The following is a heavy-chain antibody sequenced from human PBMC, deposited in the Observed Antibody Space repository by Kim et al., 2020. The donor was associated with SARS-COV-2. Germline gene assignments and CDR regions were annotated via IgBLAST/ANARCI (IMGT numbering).Heavy chain of an antibody. CDR3: ASTIAAAGKYGMDV. V-gene: IGHV4-59*01. Sequence: PALKSRVTISVDTSKNQFSLKLSSVTAADTAVYYCASTIAAAGKYGMDVWGQGTTVTVSS. J-gene: IGHJ6*02. D-gene: IGHD6-13*01.